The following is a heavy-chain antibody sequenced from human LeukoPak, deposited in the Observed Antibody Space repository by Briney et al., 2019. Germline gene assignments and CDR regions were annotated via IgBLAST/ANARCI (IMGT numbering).Heavy chain of an antibody. J-gene: IGHJ6*04. V-gene: IGHV3-49*03. CDR2: IRSKAYGGTT. CDR1: GFNFGDYA. CDR3: TRARGYSYGYADV. Sequence: GGSLRLSCTASGFNFGDYAMSWFRQAPGKGLEWVGFIRSKAYGGTTEYAASVKGRFTISRDDYKSIAYLQMNSLKTEDTAVYYCTRARGYSYGYADVRDKGTTVTVSS. D-gene: IGHD5-18*01.